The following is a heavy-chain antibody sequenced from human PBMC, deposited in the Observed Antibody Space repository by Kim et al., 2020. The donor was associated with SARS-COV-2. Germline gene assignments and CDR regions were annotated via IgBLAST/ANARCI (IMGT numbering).Heavy chain of an antibody. D-gene: IGHD3-3*01. Sequence: GGSLRLSCAASGFTFSTYGMSWVRQAPGKGLEWVSAISNRGDGTYYADSVKGRFTISRDNSKNVLFLQMDSLRAGDTAVYYCAKVLARVFRFLDPFDYWGQGTLVTVSS. V-gene: IGHV3-23*01. CDR2: ISNRGDGT. CDR3: AKVLARVFRFLDPFDY. CDR1: GFTFSTYG. J-gene: IGHJ4*02.